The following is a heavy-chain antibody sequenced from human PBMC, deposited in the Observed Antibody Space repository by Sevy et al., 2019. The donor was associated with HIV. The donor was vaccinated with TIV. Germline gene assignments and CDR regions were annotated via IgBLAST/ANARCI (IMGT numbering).Heavy chain of an antibody. V-gene: IGHV3-23*01. J-gene: IGHJ4*02. Sequence: GGSLRLSCAASGFTFSRYAMNWVRQAPGKGLEWVSGISGSGGSGDKTNYADSVKGRFTISRDDSKNSLYLQLNSLRAEDTAIYYCARKYDSSGYFDYWVQGTLVTVSS. CDR1: GFTFSRYA. CDR2: ISGSGGSGDKT. CDR3: ARKYDSSGYFDY. D-gene: IGHD3-22*01.